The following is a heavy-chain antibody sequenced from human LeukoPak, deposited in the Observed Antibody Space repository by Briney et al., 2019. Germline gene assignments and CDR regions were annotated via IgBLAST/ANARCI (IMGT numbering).Heavy chain of an antibody. V-gene: IGHV3-11*05. CDR3: ARGNTSAWYPFDY. CDR2: ISTTSSFT. CDR1: GFTFSDYY. D-gene: IGHD6-19*01. Sequence: PGGSLRLSCAASGFTFSDYYMSWIRQAPGKGLEWVSYISTTSSFTNYADSVKGRFTISRDNAKNSLYLQMNSLRAEDTAVYYCARGNTSAWYPFDYWGQGTLVTVSS. J-gene: IGHJ4*02.